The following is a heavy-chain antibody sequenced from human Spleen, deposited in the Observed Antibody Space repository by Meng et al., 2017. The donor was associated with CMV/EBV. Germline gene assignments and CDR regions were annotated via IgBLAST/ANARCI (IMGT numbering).Heavy chain of an antibody. D-gene: IGHD3-10*01. CDR1: GFSLNTSAMA. CDR2: IYGNDEK. J-gene: IGHJ4*02. Sequence: FSGFSLNTSAMAVGWIRRPPGKAPEWLALIYGNDEKHYSPSLKSRLTITKDTARNQVVLAVTNVNPMDSGTYYCAHRRAGFGELFDYWGQGSLVTVSS. CDR3: AHRRAGFGELFDY. V-gene: IGHV2-5*01.